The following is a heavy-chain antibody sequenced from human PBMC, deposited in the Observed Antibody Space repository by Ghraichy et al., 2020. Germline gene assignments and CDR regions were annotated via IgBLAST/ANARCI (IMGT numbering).Heavy chain of an antibody. CDR3: AREGRYYDSSGYLGGTDY. CDR2: ISYDGSNK. CDR1: GFTFSSYA. J-gene: IGHJ4*02. V-gene: IGHV3-30-3*01. Sequence: GGSRRLSCAASGFTFSSYAMHWVRQAPGKGLEWVAVISYDGSNKYYADSVKGRFTISRDNSKNTLYLQMNSLRAEDTAVYYCAREGRYYDSSGYLGGTDYWGQGTLVTVSS. D-gene: IGHD3-22*01.